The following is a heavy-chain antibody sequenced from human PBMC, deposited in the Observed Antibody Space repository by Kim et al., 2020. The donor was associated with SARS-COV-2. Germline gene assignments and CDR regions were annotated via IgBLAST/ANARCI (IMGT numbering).Heavy chain of an antibody. CDR2: MIPIFGTS. CDR1: EGXXNXYA. Sequence: SVKVSCKAXEGXXNXYAISWVXQAPGQGLEWMGGMIPIFGTSRYAQKFQGRVTITADKFTSTAYMDLSSLTSEDTAVYYCATTAFGGSNSRYYFDFWGQGTLVTVSS. V-gene: IGHV1-69*06. CDR3: ATTAFGGSNSRYYFDF. D-gene: IGHD3-3*01. J-gene: IGHJ4*02.